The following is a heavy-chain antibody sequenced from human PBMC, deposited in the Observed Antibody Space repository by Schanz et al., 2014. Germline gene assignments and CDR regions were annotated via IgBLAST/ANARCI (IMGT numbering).Heavy chain of an antibody. J-gene: IGHJ6*02. D-gene: IGHD2-15*01. CDR2: ISGSGGST. V-gene: IGHV3-NL1*01. Sequence: QVQLVESGGGVVQFGRSLRLSCVASGFTFSSYGIHWFRQPAGKGLEWVSAISGSGGSTYYADSVKGRFTISRDNSENTLYLQMNSLSADDTAVFYCAKGMGYCSGGTCHDYYYYGLDVWGQGTSVTVSS. CDR3: AKGMGYCSGGTCHDYYYYGLDV. CDR1: GFTFSSYG.